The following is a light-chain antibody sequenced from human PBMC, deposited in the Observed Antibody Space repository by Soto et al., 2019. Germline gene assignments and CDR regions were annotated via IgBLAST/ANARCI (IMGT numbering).Light chain of an antibody. J-gene: IGLJ1*01. CDR3: ISYTTISTYV. V-gene: IGLV2-14*03. Sequence: QSVLTQPASVSGSPGQSIAISCTETSSDVGSYNYVSWYQHHPGKAPKVMIYDVSSRPSGVSNRFSGSKSGNTASLTISGLQAEDEADYYCISYTTISTYVFGAGTKVTVL. CDR2: DVS. CDR1: SSDVGSYNY.